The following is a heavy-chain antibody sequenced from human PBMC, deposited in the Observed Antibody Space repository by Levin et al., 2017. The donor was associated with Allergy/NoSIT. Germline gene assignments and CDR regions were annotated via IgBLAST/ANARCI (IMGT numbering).Heavy chain of an antibody. Sequence: SETLSLTCSVSGASISRGFYYWSWIRQPAGEGLEWIGRIYVTGSTTYSPSLKSRVTISLDRSKDQVSLKINSVTAADTAVYYCARDLEGFSGYKPYCYTDVSGKGTTVTVSS. J-gene: IGHJ6*03. D-gene: IGHD5-12*01. CDR2: IYVTGST. CDR1: GASISRGFYY. V-gene: IGHV4-61*02. CDR3: ARDLEGFSGYKPYCYTDV.